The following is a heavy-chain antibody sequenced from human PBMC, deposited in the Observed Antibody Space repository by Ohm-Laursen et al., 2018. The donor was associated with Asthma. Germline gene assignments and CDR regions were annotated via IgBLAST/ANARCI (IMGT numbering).Heavy chain of an antibody. CDR2: ISYDGSNK. J-gene: IGHJ4*02. CDR1: GFTFSSYG. V-gene: IGHV3-30*18. CDR3: AKDDTTYSDILTGYSDY. D-gene: IGHD3-9*01. Sequence: SLRLSCTASGFTFSSYGMHWVRQAPGKGLEWVAVISYDGSNKYYADSVKGRFTVSRDNSKNTLYLHMNSVRAEDTAVYYCAKDDTTYSDILTGYSDYWGQGTLVTVSS.